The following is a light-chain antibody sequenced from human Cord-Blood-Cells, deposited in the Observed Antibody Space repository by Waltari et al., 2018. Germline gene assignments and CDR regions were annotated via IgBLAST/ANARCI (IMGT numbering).Light chain of an antibody. Sequence: SYELTQPPSVSVSPGQTASITCSGDKLGDKYACWYQQKPGQSPVLVIYQDSKRPSGIPGRFSGADFVNTAARTIRGTQGMVEADCYWQAGDSITGVFGGGTKLTVL. J-gene: IGLJ2*01. CDR3: QAGDSITGV. V-gene: IGLV3-1*01. CDR2: QDS. CDR1: KLGDKY.